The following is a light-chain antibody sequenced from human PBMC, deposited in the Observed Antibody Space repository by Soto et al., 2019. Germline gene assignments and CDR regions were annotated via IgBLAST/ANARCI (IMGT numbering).Light chain of an antibody. Sequence: QSALTQPASVSGSPGQSITIACTGTNSDIGAFDYVSWYQHHPGKAPRLLIYDVNNWPSGVSDRFSGSKSGNTASLTISGLQAEDEAVYYCSSYTTTTPVVFGGGIKLTVL. CDR1: NSDIGAFDY. V-gene: IGLV2-14*03. CDR2: DVN. CDR3: SSYTTTTPVV. J-gene: IGLJ2*01.